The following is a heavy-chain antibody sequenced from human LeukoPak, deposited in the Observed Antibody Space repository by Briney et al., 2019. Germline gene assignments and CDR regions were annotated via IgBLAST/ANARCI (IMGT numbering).Heavy chain of an antibody. V-gene: IGHV4-38-2*02. CDR3: ARDGRFGESLS. D-gene: IGHD3-10*01. CDR1: GYSISSGYY. J-gene: IGHJ5*02. CDR2: IYHSGST. Sequence: SETLSLTCTVSGYSISSGYYWGWIRQPPGKGLEWIGSIYHSGSTYYNPSLKSRVTISVDTSKNQFSLQLSSVTAADTAVYYCARDGRFGESLSWGQGTLVTVSS.